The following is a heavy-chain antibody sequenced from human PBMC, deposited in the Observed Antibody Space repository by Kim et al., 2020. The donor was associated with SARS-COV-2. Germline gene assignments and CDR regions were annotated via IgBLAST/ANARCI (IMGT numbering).Heavy chain of an antibody. Sequence: GGSLRLSCAASGFTFSDYYMSWIRQAPGKGLEWVSYISSSSSYTNYADSVKGRFTISRDNAKNSLYLQMNSLRAEDTAVYYCARDYNYYDSRGSYRDYWGQGTLVTVSS. CDR3: ARDYNYYDSRGSYRDY. D-gene: IGHD3-22*01. CDR1: GFTFSDYY. CDR2: ISSSSSYT. V-gene: IGHV3-11*06. J-gene: IGHJ4*02.